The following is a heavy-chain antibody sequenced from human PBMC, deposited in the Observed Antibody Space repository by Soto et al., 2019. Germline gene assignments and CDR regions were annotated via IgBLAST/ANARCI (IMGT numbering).Heavy chain of an antibody. CDR2: ISPLFSTT. V-gene: IGHV1-69*01. J-gene: IGHJ4*02. D-gene: IGHD6-13*01. Sequence: QVQLVQSGAEVKEPGSSVKVSCKASGDLFNNHAFNWVRQAPGQGQEWMGRISPLFSTTNYAQKFQGRVTIGADELTTIVYLDVNNLESDDTAMYYCAASSAIAAAGYFKFWGQGTLVTVSP. CDR1: GDLFNNHA. CDR3: AASSAIAAAGYFKF.